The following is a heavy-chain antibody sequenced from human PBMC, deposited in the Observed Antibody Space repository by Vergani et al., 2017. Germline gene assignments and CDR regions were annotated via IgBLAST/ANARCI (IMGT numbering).Heavy chain of an antibody. D-gene: IGHD3-9*01. CDR1: GFPFCNAC. Sequence: EVQLVESGGGLVKPGGSLRLSCAASGFPFCNACISWVRQAPGKGLEWVGRIKSKTDGGTTDYAAPVKGRFTISRDDSKNTLYLQMNSLKTEDTAVYYCTTGPPYYDILTGYLRDDAFDIWGKGTMVTVAS. J-gene: IGHJ3*02. V-gene: IGHV3-15*01. CDR3: TTGPPYYDILTGYLRDDAFDI. CDR2: IKSKTDGGTT.